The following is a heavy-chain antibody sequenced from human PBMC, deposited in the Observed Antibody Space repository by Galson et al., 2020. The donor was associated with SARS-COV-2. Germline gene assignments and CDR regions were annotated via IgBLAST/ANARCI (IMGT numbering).Heavy chain of an antibody. V-gene: IGHV1-18*01. CDR2: ISAYNGNT. CDR3: ARDRDEVLGDFWSGYFSHDAFDI. J-gene: IGHJ3*02. CDR1: GYTFTSYG. D-gene: IGHD3-3*01. Sequence: ASVKVSCKASGYTFTSYGISWVRQAPGQGLEWMGWISAYNGNTNYAQKLQGRVTMTTDTSTSTAYMELRSLRSDDTAVYYCARDRDEVLGDFWSGYFSHDAFDIWGQGTMVTVSS.